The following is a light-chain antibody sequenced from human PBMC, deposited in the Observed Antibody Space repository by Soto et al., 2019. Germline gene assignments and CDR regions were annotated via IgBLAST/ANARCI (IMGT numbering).Light chain of an antibody. CDR2: DVS. J-gene: IGLJ2*01. V-gene: IGLV2-11*01. CDR1: SSDVGGYNY. CDR3: CAGTSVV. Sequence: QSALTQPRSVSGSPGQSVAISCTGTSSDVGGYNYVSWYQQHPGKAPNLIIYDVSARPSGVPDRFSGSKSGNTASLPISGLQAEDEADYYCCAGTSVVFGGGTKLTVL.